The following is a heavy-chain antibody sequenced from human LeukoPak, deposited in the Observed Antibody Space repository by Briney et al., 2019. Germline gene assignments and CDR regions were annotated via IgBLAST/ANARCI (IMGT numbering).Heavy chain of an antibody. CDR2: ISSSGSNI. J-gene: IGHJ4*02. CDR1: GFTFRSYE. CDR3: ATSFIVVVPAAIIF. D-gene: IGHD2-2*02. V-gene: IGHV3-48*03. Sequence: GGSLRLSCAASGFTFRSYEMNWVRRAPGKGLEWVSYISSSGSNIYYADSVKGRFTISRDNSKNTLYLQMNSLRAEDTAVYYCATSFIVVVPAAIIFWGQGTLVTVSS.